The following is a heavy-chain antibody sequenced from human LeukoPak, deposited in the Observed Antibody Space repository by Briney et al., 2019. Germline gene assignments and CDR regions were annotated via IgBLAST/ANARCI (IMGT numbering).Heavy chain of an antibody. D-gene: IGHD3-9*01. CDR2: ISAYNGNT. CDR3: AREGYDILTGYYRAYNWFDP. Sequence: ASVKVSCKASGYTFTSYGISWVRQAPGQGLEWMGWISAYNGNTNYAQKLQGRVTMTTDTSTSTAYMELRSLRSDDTAVYYCAREGYDILTGYYRAYNWFDPWGQGTLVTVSS. CDR1: GYTFTSYG. J-gene: IGHJ5*02. V-gene: IGHV1-18*01.